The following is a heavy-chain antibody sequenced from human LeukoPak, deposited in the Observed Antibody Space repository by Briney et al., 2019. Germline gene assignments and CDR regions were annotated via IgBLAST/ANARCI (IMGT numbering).Heavy chain of an antibody. CDR2: ISAYNGNT. D-gene: IGHD2-15*01. V-gene: IGHV1-18*01. CDR3: AREDPYCSGGNCYSYYGMDV. Sequence: ASVKVSCKASGYTFTSYGISWVRQAPGQGLEWMGWISAYNGNTNYAQKLQGRVTMTTDTSTSTAYMELRSLRSDDTAVYYCAREDPYCSGGNCYSYYGMDVWGQGTTVTVSS. CDR1: GYTFTSYG. J-gene: IGHJ6*02.